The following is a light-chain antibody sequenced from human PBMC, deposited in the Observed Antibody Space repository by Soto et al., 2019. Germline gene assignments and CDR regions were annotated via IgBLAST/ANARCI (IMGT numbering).Light chain of an antibody. J-gene: IGKJ1*01. V-gene: IGKV3-15*01. Sequence: EIVLTQSPATLSLSPGERATLSCRASQSVSSYLAWYQQKPGQAPRVLIYGASTRATGIPARFSGSGSGTEFTLTISGLQSEDSGVYFCHEYNTWPWTFGQGTRVEIK. CDR1: QSVSSY. CDR3: HEYNTWPWT. CDR2: GAS.